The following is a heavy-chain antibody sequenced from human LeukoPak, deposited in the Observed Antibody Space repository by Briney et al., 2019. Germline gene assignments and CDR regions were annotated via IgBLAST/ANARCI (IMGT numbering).Heavy chain of an antibody. J-gene: IGHJ6*03. CDR1: GGTFSSYA. CDR3: ARMGSSWYYYYYMDV. Sequence: SVKVSCKASGGTFSSYAISWVRQAPGQGLEWMGGIIPIFGTANYAQKFQGRVTITADKSTSTAYMELSSLRSEDTAVYYCARMGSSWYYYYYMDVWGKGTTDTVSS. D-gene: IGHD6-13*01. V-gene: IGHV1-69*06. CDR2: IIPIFGTA.